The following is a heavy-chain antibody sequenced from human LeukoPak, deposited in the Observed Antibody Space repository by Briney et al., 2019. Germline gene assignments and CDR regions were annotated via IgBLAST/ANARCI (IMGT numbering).Heavy chain of an antibody. J-gene: IGHJ4*02. V-gene: IGHV4-34*01. CDR1: GGSFSGYY. CDR3: ARGLNPTYYYGSGSHSFDY. CDR2: INHSGST. D-gene: IGHD3-10*01. Sequence: PSETLSLTCAVHGGSFSGYYWSWIRQPPGKGLEWIGEINHSGSTNYNPSLKSRVTISVDTSKNQFSLKLSSVTAADTAVYYCARGLNPTYYYGSGSHSFDYWGQGTLVTVSS.